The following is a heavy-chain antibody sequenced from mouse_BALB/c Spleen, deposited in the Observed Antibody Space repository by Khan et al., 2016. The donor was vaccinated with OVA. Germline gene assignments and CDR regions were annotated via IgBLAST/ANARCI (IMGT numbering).Heavy chain of an antibody. CDR2: ISYDGSD. CDR1: GYSITSGYY. D-gene: IGHD3-1*01. J-gene: IGHJ2*03. CDR3: ARGARATYYFDY. Sequence: EVQLQESGPGLVKPSQSLSLTCSVTGYSITSGYYWNWIRQFPGNKLEWMGYISYDGSDNCNPSLKHRFSITRDTSKNQFFLKLKSVTTEDTATYYCARGARATYYFDYWGQGTSLTVSS. V-gene: IGHV3-6*02.